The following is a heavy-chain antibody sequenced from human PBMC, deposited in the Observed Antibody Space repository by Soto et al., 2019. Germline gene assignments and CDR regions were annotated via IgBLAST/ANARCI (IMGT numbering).Heavy chain of an antibody. Sequence: GGSLRLSCTASGFTFDDYAMSWVRQAPGKGLEWVGFIRSKAYGGTTEYAASVKGRFTISRDDSKSIAYLQMNSLKTEDTAVYYWISCSSTSCYLFPGGPAGDYYGMDVWGQGTTVTVSS. CDR2: IRSKAYGGTT. D-gene: IGHD2-2*01. CDR3: ISCSSTSCYLFPGGPAGDYYGMDV. V-gene: IGHV3-49*04. CDR1: GFTFDDYA. J-gene: IGHJ6*02.